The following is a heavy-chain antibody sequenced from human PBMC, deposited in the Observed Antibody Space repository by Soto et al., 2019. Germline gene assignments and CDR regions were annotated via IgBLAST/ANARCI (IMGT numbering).Heavy chain of an antibody. D-gene: IGHD2-2*01. V-gene: IGHV4-59*08. Sequence: SETLSLTCTVPGGSISSYYWSWIRQPPGKGLEWIGYIYYSGSTNYNPSLKSRVTISVDTSKNQFSLKLSSVTAADTAVYYCARLVPAAINYYYMDVWGKGTTVTVSS. CDR2: IYYSGST. J-gene: IGHJ6*03. CDR1: GGSISSYY. CDR3: ARLVPAAINYYYMDV.